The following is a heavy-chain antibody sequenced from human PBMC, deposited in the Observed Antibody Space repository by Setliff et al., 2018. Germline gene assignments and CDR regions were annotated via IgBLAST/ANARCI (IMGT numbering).Heavy chain of an antibody. CDR2: VWYDGSNK. V-gene: IGHV3-33*06. Sequence: GGSLRLSCVASGFTFSSFGMHWVRQAPGKGLEWVAAVWYDGSNKDSADSVKGRFTISRDNSKNTLYLQMNSLRAEDTAVYYCAKETLGFGSGVSCYGLDYWGQGTLVTVSS. CDR3: AKETLGFGSGVSCYGLDY. J-gene: IGHJ4*02. D-gene: IGHD2-15*01. CDR1: GFTFSSFG.